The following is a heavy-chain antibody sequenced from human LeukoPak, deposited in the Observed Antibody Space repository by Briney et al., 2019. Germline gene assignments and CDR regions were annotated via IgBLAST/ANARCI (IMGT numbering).Heavy chain of an antibody. Sequence: GGSLRLSCAASGFTFSSYAMHWVRQAPGKGLEYVSAISSNGGSTYYANSVKGRFTISRDNSKNTLYLQMGSLRAEDMAVYYCARGDYDDFWSGYYMGFDYWGQGTLVTVSS. D-gene: IGHD3-3*01. V-gene: IGHV3-64*01. CDR3: ARGDYDDFWSGYYMGFDY. CDR1: GFTFSSYA. CDR2: ISSNGGST. J-gene: IGHJ4*02.